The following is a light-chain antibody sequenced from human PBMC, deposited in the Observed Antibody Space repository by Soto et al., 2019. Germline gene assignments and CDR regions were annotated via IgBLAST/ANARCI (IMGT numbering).Light chain of an antibody. CDR2: DAS. CDR3: QQYNSYPHT. CDR1: QSISSW. V-gene: IGKV1-5*01. J-gene: IGKJ2*01. Sequence: DIQMTQSPSTLSASVGDRVTITCRASQSISSWLAWYQQKPGKAPKLLIYDASTLESGFPSRFSGSGSGTEFPLTISSLQPDDFATYYCQQYNSYPHTFGQGTKLEIK.